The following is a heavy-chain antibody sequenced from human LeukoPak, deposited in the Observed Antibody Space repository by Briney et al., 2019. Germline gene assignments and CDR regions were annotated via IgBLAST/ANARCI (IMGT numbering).Heavy chain of an antibody. CDR3: AHRRDGYFDY. CDR2: IYWNDEK. V-gene: IGHV2-5*01. D-gene: IGHD5-24*01. J-gene: IGHJ4*02. CDR1: GFSLSTSLVG. Sequence: SGPTLVNPTQTLTLTCTFSGFSLSTSLVGVGWIRQPPGKALDRLALIYWNDEKHYSPSLKSRLTITKDTSKNQVVLTMTNMDPVDTATYSCAHRRDGYFDYWGQGTLVTVSS.